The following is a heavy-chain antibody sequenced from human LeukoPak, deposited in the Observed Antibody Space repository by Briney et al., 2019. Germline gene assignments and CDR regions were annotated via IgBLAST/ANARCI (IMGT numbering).Heavy chain of an antibody. D-gene: IGHD2-15*01. CDR1: GYTFTSYG. CDR2: ISTYNGNT. V-gene: IGHV1-18*01. J-gene: IGHJ3*02. Sequence: ASVKVSCKASGYTFTSYGISWVRQAPGQGLEWMGWISTYNGNTNYAQKLQGRLTMTTDTSTSTAYMELRSLRSDDTAVYYCARGGYCSGGSCYSADAFDIWGQGTMVTVSS. CDR3: ARGGYCSGGSCYSADAFDI.